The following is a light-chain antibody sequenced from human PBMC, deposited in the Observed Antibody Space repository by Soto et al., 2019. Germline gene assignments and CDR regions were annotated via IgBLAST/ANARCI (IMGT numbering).Light chain of an antibody. CDR1: QSVSTF. V-gene: IGKV3-11*01. J-gene: IGKJ5*01. CDR2: DTF. Sequence: EVVLTQSPATLSLSPGERATLSCRASQSVSTFVAWYQHKPGQAPRPVIYDTFKRATGVPDRFSGGGSGTDFTLIISSLEPEDFGVYYCQQRARWPMPFGQGTRLELK. CDR3: QQRARWPMP.